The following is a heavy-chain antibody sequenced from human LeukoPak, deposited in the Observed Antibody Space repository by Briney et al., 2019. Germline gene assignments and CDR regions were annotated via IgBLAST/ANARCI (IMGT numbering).Heavy chain of an antibody. V-gene: IGHV3-53*01. CDR2: IYSGGST. D-gene: IGHD3-10*01. Sequence: GGSLRLSCAASGFTVSSNYMSWVRRAPGKGLEWVSVIYSGGSTYYADSVKGRFTISRDNSKNTLYLQMNSLRAEDTAVYYCAKDSRLLWFGELSVNYFDYWGQGTLVTVSS. J-gene: IGHJ4*02. CDR3: AKDSRLLWFGELSVNYFDY. CDR1: GFTVSSNY.